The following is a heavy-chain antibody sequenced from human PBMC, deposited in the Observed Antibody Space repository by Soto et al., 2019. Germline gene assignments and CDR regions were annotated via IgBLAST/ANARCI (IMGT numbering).Heavy chain of an antibody. CDR1: GGSISIYY. V-gene: IGHV4-59*13. D-gene: IGHD2-15*01. Sequence: SETLSLTCTVSGGSISIYYWSWIRQPPGKGLEWIGYIYYSGSTNYNPSLKSRVTISVDTSKNQFSLKLSSVTAADTAVYYCAIVRLGVAATYYYYYGMDVWGQGTTVTVSS. CDR3: AIVRLGVAATYYYYYGMDV. J-gene: IGHJ6*02. CDR2: IYYSGST.